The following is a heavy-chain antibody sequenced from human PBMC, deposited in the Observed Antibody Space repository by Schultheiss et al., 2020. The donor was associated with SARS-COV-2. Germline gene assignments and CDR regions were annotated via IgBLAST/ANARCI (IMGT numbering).Heavy chain of an antibody. CDR1: GFTFSSYA. CDR2: ISWNSGSI. D-gene: IGHD4-23*01. CDR3: ARATVAYQFDY. J-gene: IGHJ4*02. Sequence: GGSLRLSCAASGFTFSSYAMHWVRQAPGKGLEWVSGISWNSGSIGYADSVKGRFTISRDNSKDSLYLQMNNLMTEDSALYYCARATVAYQFDYWGQGTLVTVSS. V-gene: IGHV3-9*01.